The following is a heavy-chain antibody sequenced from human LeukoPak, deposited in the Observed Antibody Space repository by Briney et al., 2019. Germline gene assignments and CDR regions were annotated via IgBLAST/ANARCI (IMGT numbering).Heavy chain of an antibody. J-gene: IGHJ4*02. Sequence: SETLSLTCAVYGGSFSGYYWSWIRQPPGKGLEWIGEINHSGSTNYNPSLKSRVTISVDTSKNQFSLQLSSVTAADTAVYYCARSVITNIFDYWGQGTLVTVSS. CDR1: GGSFSGYY. CDR2: INHSGST. CDR3: ARSVITNIFDY. D-gene: IGHD3-22*01. V-gene: IGHV4-34*01.